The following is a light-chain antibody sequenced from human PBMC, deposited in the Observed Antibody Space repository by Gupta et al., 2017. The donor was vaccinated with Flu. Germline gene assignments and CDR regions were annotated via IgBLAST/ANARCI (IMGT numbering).Light chain of an antibody. J-gene: IGKJ1*01. CDR2: MAA. CDR3: MQALQTPPST. V-gene: IGKV2-28*01. CDR1: LCRLHSHGDHN. Sequence: TPGEPASISGRASLCRLHSHGDHNLDWYLQKPGQSPQLLIYMAANRAAAVPDRFSTSGLCTDVTLKISRGVADDVGGYYCMQALQTPPSTFGQGTKVEIK.